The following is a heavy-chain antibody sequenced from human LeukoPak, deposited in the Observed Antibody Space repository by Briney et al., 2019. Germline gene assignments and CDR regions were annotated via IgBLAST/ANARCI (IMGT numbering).Heavy chain of an antibody. CDR3: ARHSHYDFWSGYLDY. D-gene: IGHD3-3*01. CDR2: IDPSDSYT. CDR1: GSTFTSYW. Sequence: PGESLQISCQGSGSTFTSYWISWVRQLPGKGLEWMGKIDPSDSYTSYSPSFQGHVTISADKSISAAFLQWSSLKALDTAMYYCARHSHYDFWSGYLDYWGQGTLVTVSS. J-gene: IGHJ4*02. V-gene: IGHV5-10-1*01.